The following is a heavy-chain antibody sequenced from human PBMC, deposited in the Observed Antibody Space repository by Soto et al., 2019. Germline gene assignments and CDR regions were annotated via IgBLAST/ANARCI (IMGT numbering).Heavy chain of an antibody. J-gene: IGHJ3*02. Sequence: GESLKISCAASGFTFSSYAMSWVRQAPGKGLEWVSAISGSGGSTYYADSVKGRFTISRDNSKNTLYLQMNSLRAEDTAVYYGAKDITAYCGGDCYDAFDIWGQGTMVTVSS. V-gene: IGHV3-23*01. D-gene: IGHD2-21*02. CDR2: ISGSGGST. CDR1: GFTFSSYA. CDR3: AKDITAYCGGDCYDAFDI.